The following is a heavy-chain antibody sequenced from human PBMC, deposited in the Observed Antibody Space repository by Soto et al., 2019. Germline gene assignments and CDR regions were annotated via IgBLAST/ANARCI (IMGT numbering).Heavy chain of an antibody. Sequence: XXSLRLSFEASGFTFSNYAMRWVPQAPGKGLEWVSAISGSGGSTYYADSVKGRFTISGDNSKSTLYLQMKRLRAEDTAVYYCAKAGNLEAFDIWGQGTMVTVSS. CDR1: GFTFSNYA. CDR3: AKAGNLEAFDI. J-gene: IGHJ3*02. CDR2: ISGSGGST. V-gene: IGHV3-23*01.